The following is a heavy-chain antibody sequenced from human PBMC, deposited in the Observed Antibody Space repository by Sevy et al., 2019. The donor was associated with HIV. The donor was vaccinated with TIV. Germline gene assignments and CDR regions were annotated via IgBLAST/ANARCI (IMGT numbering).Heavy chain of an antibody. CDR2: MKEDGSDK. V-gene: IGHV3-7*01. J-gene: IGHJ4*02. CDR1: GFTFSVYW. Sequence: GGSLRLSCAASGFTFSVYWMSWVRQAPGKGLEWVATMKEDGSDKDYVDSVKGRFTISRDNAKNSLYLQTNSLRAEDTAVYYCVREGVGGYSYSLDCWGQGTLVTVSS. D-gene: IGHD5-18*01. CDR3: VREGVGGYSYSLDC.